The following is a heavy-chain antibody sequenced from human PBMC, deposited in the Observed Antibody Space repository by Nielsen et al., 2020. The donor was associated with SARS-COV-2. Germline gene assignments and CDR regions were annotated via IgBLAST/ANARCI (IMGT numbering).Heavy chain of an antibody. V-gene: IGHV3-9*01. Sequence: SLKISCAASGFPFDNYAMHWVRRVPGKGLEWVSDISWNSVDIGYADSVKGRFTISRDNSKNTLYLQMNSLRAEDTAVYYCAKRPFDYWGQGTLVTVSS. CDR1: GFPFDNYA. CDR2: ISWNSVDI. J-gene: IGHJ4*02. CDR3: AKRPFDY.